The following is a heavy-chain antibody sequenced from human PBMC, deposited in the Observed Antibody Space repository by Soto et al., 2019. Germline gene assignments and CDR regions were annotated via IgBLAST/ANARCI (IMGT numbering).Heavy chain of an antibody. CDR3: ARYFYEGSGNSNWLDP. Sequence: SETLSLTCTVSGGSISSYYWSWIRQHPGRGLEWIGYMYYTGITYYNPSLRSRVTISVDASKNQFSLKLTSVTAADTAVYYCARYFYEGSGNSNWLDPWGQGTQVTVSS. V-gene: IGHV4-59*06. CDR1: GGSISSYY. D-gene: IGHD3-22*01. CDR2: MYYTGIT. J-gene: IGHJ5*02.